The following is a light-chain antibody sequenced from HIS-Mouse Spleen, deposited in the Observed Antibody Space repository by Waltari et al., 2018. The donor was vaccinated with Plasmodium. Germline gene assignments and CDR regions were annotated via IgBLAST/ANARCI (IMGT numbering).Light chain of an antibody. J-gene: IGLJ2*01. V-gene: IGLV2-14*03. CDR2: DVS. Sequence: QSALTQPASVSGSPGQSITIPCPGTSSDVGGSNYVSWYQQHPGKPPKLMIYDVSNRPSGVSNRFSGSKSGNTASLTISGLQAEDEADYYCSSYTSSTVVFGGGTKLTVL. CDR3: SSYTSSTVV. CDR1: SSDVGGSNY.